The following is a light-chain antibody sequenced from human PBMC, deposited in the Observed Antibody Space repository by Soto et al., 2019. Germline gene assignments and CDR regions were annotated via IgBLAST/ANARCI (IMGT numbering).Light chain of an antibody. J-gene: IGKJ5*01. Sequence: VMTQSPATLSLSPGERATLSCRASQSLLDSADGNTYLDWYVQKPGQSPQLLIYTLSSRASGVPDRFSGIGSRTDFTLKISRVEAEDVGVYYCMQRREFPITFGQGTRLEIK. CDR1: QSLLDSADGNTY. V-gene: IGKV2-40*01. CDR2: TLS. CDR3: MQRREFPIT.